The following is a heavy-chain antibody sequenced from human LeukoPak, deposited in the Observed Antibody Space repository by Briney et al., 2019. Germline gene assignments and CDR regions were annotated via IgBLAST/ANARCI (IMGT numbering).Heavy chain of an antibody. J-gene: IGHJ4*02. D-gene: IGHD3-22*01. CDR3: ASWKDYYESSGGPFDY. CDR2: FDPEDGER. V-gene: IGHV1-24*01. Sequence: GASVKVSCKVSGYTLTKLSMHWVRQTPGKGLEWMGGFDPEDGERHYAQNFQGRVTMTEDTSTDTAYMELSSLRPEDTAVYYCASWKDYYESSGGPFDYWGQGTLVTVSS. CDR1: GYTLTKLS.